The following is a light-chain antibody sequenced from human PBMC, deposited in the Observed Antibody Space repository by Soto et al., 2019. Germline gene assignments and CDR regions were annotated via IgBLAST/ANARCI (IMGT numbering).Light chain of an antibody. J-gene: IGLJ1*01. Sequence: QSALTQPASVSGSPGQSITISCTGTSSDVGSYNVVSWYQQHPGKAPKLLIYEVSKRPSGVSDRFSGSKSGNTGSLTISGLQAEDEADYHCCSYAGSRSAYVFGAGTKVTVL. V-gene: IGLV2-23*02. CDR3: CSYAGSRSAYV. CDR1: SSDVGSYNV. CDR2: EVS.